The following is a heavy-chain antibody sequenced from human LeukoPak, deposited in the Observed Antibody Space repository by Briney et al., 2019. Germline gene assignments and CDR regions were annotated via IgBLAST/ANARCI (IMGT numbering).Heavy chain of an antibody. V-gene: IGHV3-23*01. J-gene: IGHJ5*02. CDR3: AQDVTGDAGS. D-gene: IGHD7-27*01. CDR2: INAGGRP. Sequence: GGSLRLSCTVSGFTLSRSAMSRVRQAPGKGLEWVSSINAGGRPFYADPVKGRFTISRDNSNTLYLQLNNVRAEDTAVYFCAQDVTGDAGSWGQGTLVTVSS. CDR1: GFTLSRSA.